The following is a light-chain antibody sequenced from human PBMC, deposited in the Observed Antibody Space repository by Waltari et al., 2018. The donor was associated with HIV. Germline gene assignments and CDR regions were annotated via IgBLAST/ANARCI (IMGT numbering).Light chain of an antibody. Sequence: QTVVTQESSLPVAPGGTITLTCSSVTRPVRPGHSANWFPQKPGQPPRPLFYSPNRRHSATPARFSASLVGDRAALTLSNVWPDDQAVYFCMLFFRSSYLFGGGTKVTVL. V-gene: IGLV7-43*01. J-gene: IGLJ2*01. CDR2: SPN. CDR3: MLFFRSSYL. CDR1: TRPVRPGHS.